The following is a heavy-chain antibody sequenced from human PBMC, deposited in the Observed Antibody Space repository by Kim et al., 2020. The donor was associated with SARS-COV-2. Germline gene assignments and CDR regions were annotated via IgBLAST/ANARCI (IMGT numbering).Heavy chain of an antibody. J-gene: IGHJ6*04. Sequence: SLRLSCAASGFTFGDYGMHWVRQAPGKGLGWVSGISRNSGSIGYADSVKGRFTISRDNAKNSLYLQMNSLRAEDTALYYCAKVETTSTIFGLGDRDVWGRGTTDTVLS. D-gene: IGHD3-3*01. CDR1: GFTFGDYG. CDR2: ISRNSGSI. CDR3: AKVETTSTIFGLGDRDV. V-gene: IGHV3-9*01.